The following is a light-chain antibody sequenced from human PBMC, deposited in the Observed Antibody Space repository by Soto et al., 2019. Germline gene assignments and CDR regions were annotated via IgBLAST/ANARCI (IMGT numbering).Light chain of an antibody. V-gene: IGLV2-23*02. Sequence: SVLTQPPSLSGSPGQSITLSRTGTSSDFGSYNYVSWFQHHPGKAPKLIIYEVNKRPSGISDRFSGSKSGNTASLTISGLQAEDEADYYCCSYAGTTISYVFGTGTKVTVL. CDR2: EVN. CDR1: SSDFGSYNY. CDR3: CSYAGTTISYV. J-gene: IGLJ1*01.